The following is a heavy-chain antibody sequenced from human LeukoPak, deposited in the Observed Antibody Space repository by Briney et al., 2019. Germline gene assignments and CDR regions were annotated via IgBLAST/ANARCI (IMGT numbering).Heavy chain of an antibody. V-gene: IGHV3-23*01. D-gene: IGHD3-3*01. Sequence: GGSLRLSCAASGFTFSSYAMSWVRQAPGKGLEWVSAISGSGGSTYYADSVKGRFTISRDNSKNTLYLHMNSLRAEDTAVYYCAKARDYDFWSGYSSYFDYWGQGTLVTVSS. CDR3: AKARDYDFWSGYSSYFDY. CDR2: ISGSGGST. J-gene: IGHJ4*02. CDR1: GFTFSSYA.